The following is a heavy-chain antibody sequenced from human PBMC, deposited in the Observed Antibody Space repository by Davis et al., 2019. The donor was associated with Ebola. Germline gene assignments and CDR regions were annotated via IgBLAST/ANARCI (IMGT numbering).Heavy chain of an antibody. D-gene: IGHD3-9*01. CDR3: ARETYDILTGYYLNPDLPDR. CDR1: VITFSSYA. V-gene: IGHV3-23*01. J-gene: IGHJ5*02. CDR2: ISGSGGNT. Sequence: PGGSLRLSCADSVITFSSYAMTWVRQAPGKGLEWVSAISGSGGNTYYADSVKGRFTISRDNSKNTLYLQMNSLRAEDTAVYYCARETYDILTGYYLNPDLPDRWGQGTLVTVSS.